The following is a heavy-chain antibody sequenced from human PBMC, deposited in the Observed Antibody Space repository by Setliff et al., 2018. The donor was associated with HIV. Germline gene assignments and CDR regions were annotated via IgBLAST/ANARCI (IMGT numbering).Heavy chain of an antibody. V-gene: IGHV4-39*01. CDR1: GASITTNSYY. Sequence: PSETLSLTCAVSGASITTNSYYWGWIRQTPEKGLEWIGDFYYSGTTYYNPSLKSRATISVDTSQNQFSLRLSSVTAADTAVYHCARFVLAWFDFSTGAVEVTDPYAFDFLGQGILVTVSS. CDR3: ARFVLAWFDFSTGAVEVTDPYAFDF. J-gene: IGHJ4*02. CDR2: FYYSGTT. D-gene: IGHD2-21*02.